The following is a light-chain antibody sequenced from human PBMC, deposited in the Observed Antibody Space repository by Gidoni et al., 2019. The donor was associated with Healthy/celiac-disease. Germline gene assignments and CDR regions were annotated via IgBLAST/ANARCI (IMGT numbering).Light chain of an antibody. Sequence: DIQMTKSPSTLSASVGDRVTITCRASQSISSWLAWYQQNPGKAPKLLIYAASSLESGVPSRFSGSGSGTAFTLTISSLQPDDFATYYCQQYNLYWTFGQGTKVEIK. V-gene: IGKV1-5*01. CDR2: AAS. CDR1: QSISSW. CDR3: QQYNLYWT. J-gene: IGKJ1*01.